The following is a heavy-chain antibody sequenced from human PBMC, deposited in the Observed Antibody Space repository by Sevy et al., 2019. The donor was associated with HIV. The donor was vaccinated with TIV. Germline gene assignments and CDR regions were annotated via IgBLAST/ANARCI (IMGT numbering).Heavy chain of an antibody. CDR1: GFTFSSYA. V-gene: IGHV3-23*01. CDR3: AFSSAGYCSSTSCPHYYYYYYMDV. J-gene: IGHJ6*03. CDR2: ISGSGGST. Sequence: GGSLRLSCAASGFTFSSYAMSWVRQAPGKGPEWVSAISGSGGSTYYADSVKGRFTISRDNSKNTLYLQMNSLRAEDTAVYYCAFSSAGYCSSTSCPHYYYYYYMDVWGKGTTVTVSS. D-gene: IGHD2-2*01.